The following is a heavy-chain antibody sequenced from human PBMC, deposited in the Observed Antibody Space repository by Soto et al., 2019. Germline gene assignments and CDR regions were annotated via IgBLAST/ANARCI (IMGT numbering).Heavy chain of an antibody. J-gene: IGHJ6*03. Sequence: GGSLRLSCAASGFTFSGSAMHWVRQASGKGLEWVGRIRSKANSYATAYAASVKGRFTISRDDSKNTAYLQMNSLKTEDTAVYYCTRRVGGVEWLLPAQPGKYYYYYYMDVWGKGTTVTVSS. V-gene: IGHV3-73*01. CDR2: IRSKANSYAT. CDR3: TRRVGGVEWLLPAQPGKYYYYYYMDV. CDR1: GFTFSGSA. D-gene: IGHD3-3*01.